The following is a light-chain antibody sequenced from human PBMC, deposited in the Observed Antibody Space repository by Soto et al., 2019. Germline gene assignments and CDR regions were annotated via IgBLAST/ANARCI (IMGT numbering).Light chain of an antibody. CDR3: AAWDASVSGPA. J-gene: IGLJ2*01. CDR1: NSNIGSKY. CDR2: RNX. Sequence: QSVLTQPPSASGTPGQRVTISCSGSNSNIGSKYVYWYQQVPGTAPKLLMYRNXXXPSXVPDRFSGSKSGTSASLAISGLXXXXXXXXXCAAWDASVSGPAFGGATKLTVL. V-gene: IGLV1-47*01.